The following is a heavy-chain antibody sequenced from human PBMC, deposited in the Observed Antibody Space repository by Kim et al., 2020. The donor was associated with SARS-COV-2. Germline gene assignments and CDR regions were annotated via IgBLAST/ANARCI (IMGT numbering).Heavy chain of an antibody. CDR1: GFTFSGYW. Sequence: GGSLRLSCAASGFTFSGYWMSWVRQAPGKGLEWVANIKQDGSEKYYVDSVKGRFTISRDNAKNSLYLQMNSLRAEDTAVYYCARTLLWFGDPFDYWGQGTLVTVSS. CDR2: IKQDGSEK. V-gene: IGHV3-7*01. J-gene: IGHJ4*02. D-gene: IGHD3-10*01. CDR3: ARTLLWFGDPFDY.